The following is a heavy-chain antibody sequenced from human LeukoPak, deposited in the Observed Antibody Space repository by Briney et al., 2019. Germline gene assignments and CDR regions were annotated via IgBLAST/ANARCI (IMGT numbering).Heavy chain of an antibody. CDR3: ARGRSSSPMDYFDY. CDR1: GFTFSSYA. J-gene: IGHJ4*02. Sequence: GGSLRLSCAASGFTFSSYAMHWVRQAPGKGLEYVSAISSNGGSTYYANSVKGRFTISRDNSKNTLYLQMGSLRAEDMAVYYCARGRSSSPMDYFDYWGQGTLVTVSS. D-gene: IGHD6-6*01. CDR2: ISSNGGST. V-gene: IGHV3-64*01.